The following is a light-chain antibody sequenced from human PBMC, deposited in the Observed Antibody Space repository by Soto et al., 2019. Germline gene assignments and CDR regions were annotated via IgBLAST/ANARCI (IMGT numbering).Light chain of an antibody. CDR1: QGISSY. CDR2: AAS. V-gene: IGKV1-8*01. CDR3: QQYYSYPQT. Sequence: AIRMTQSPSSFSASTGDRVTITCRASQGISSYLAWYQQKPGKAPKLLIYAASTLQSGVPSRFSGSGSGTEFTLTISCLQSEDFATYDCQQYYSYPQTFGQGTKVEIK. J-gene: IGKJ1*01.